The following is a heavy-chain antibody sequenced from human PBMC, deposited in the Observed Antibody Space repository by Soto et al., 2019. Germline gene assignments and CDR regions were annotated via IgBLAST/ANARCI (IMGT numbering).Heavy chain of an antibody. J-gene: IGHJ6*02. V-gene: IGHV3-53*01. CDR3: ASFPRKLYSSSWYYYGMDV. D-gene: IGHD6-13*01. CDR1: GFTVSSNY. Sequence: EVQLVESGGGLIQPGGSLRLSCAASGFTVSSNYMSWVRQAPGKGLEWVSGIYSGGSTYYADSVKGRFTISRDNSKNTRYLQMNSLRAEDTAVYYCASFPRKLYSSSWYYYGMDVWGQGTTVTVSS. CDR2: IYSGGST.